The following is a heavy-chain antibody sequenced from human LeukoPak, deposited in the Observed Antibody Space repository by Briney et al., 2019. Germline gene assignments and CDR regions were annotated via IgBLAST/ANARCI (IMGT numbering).Heavy chain of an antibody. CDR3: ARERWGDAFDI. V-gene: IGHV3-30*04. Sequence: GGSLRLSCGGTGFTFRSYDMHWVRQAPGKGLEWVAGIAYDGSNKDHADAVKGRFTISRDNSKNSLYLQMNSLRTEDTAVYYCARERWGDAFDIWGQGTLVTVSS. J-gene: IGHJ3*02. CDR1: GFTFRSYD. D-gene: IGHD3-16*01. CDR2: IAYDGSNK.